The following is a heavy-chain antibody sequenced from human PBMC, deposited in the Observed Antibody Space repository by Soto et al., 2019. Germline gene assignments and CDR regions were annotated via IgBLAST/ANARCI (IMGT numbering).Heavy chain of an antibody. CDR1: GGTFSSYT. J-gene: IGHJ6*03. CDR3: ARHPVLRGDYYYMDV. D-gene: IGHD3-10*01. Sequence: SSGKLSCKAPGGTFSSYTISWVRQAPGQGLEWMGRIIPILGIANYAQKFQGRVTITADKSTSTAYMELSSLRSEDTAVYYCARHPVLRGDYYYMDVWGKGTKVTVSS. V-gene: IGHV1-69*02. CDR2: IIPILGIA.